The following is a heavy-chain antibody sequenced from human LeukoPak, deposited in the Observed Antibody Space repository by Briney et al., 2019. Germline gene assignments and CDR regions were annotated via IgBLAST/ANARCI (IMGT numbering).Heavy chain of an antibody. CDR2: IRYDGSDK. D-gene: IGHD1-26*01. J-gene: IGHJ4*02. V-gene: IGHV3-30*02. CDR1: GFTFSSYG. CDR3: AKADSGTYYGLGDYFDY. Sequence: GWSLRLSCAASGFTFSSYGMHWVRQAPGKGLKWVAFIRYDGSDKYYGDSVKGRFTISRDNSMNTLYLQMNSLRAEDTAVYYCAKADSGTYYGLGDYFDYWGQGTLVTVSS.